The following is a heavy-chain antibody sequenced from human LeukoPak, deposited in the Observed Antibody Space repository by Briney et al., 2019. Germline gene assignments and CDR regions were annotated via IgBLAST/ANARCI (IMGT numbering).Heavy chain of an antibody. D-gene: IGHD6-13*01. Sequence: SETLSLTCTVSGVSISTSYRSWIRQPPGKGLEWIGYISYNGSPDYSPSLKSRVTISTDTSKNQFSLMLSSVTAADTAVYYCATGVRSSWQGNWGQGTLVTVSS. CDR2: ISYNGSP. J-gene: IGHJ4*02. CDR3: ATGVRSSWQGN. CDR1: GVSISTSY. V-gene: IGHV4-59*01.